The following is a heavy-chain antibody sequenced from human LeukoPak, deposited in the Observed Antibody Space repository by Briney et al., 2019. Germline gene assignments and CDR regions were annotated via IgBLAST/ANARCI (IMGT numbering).Heavy chain of an antibody. V-gene: IGHV3-11*01. Sequence: GGSLRLSCAASGFTFSDYYMSWIRQAPGKGLEWVSYISSSGSTIYYADSVKGRFTISRDNAKNSLYLQMNSLRAEDTAVYYCARGIQTEMATIILSYYYYYGMDVWGQGTTVTVSS. CDR2: ISSSGSTI. CDR3: ARGIQTEMATIILSYYYYYGMDV. J-gene: IGHJ6*02. D-gene: IGHD5-12*01. CDR1: GFTFSDYY.